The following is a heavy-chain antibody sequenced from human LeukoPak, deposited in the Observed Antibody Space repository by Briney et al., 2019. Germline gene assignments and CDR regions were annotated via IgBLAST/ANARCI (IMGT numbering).Heavy chain of an antibody. V-gene: IGHV4-4*07. CDR1: GGSIRSYY. CDR3: ARDWDYSSSWSPAYMDV. CDR2: IYTSGST. D-gene: IGHD6-13*01. Sequence: SETLSLTCTVSGGSIRSYYWSWIRQPAGKGLEWIGRIYTSGSTNYNPSLKSRVTMSVDTSKNQFSLKLSSVTAADTAVYYCARDWDYSSSWSPAYMDVWGKGTTVTVSS. J-gene: IGHJ6*03.